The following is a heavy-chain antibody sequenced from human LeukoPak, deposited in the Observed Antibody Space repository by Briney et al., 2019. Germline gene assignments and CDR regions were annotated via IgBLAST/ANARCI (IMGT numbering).Heavy chain of an antibody. J-gene: IGHJ4*02. CDR1: GGSISSYY. CDR3: ARASPGDFWSGYSAGYFDN. Sequence: SETLSLTCTVSGGSISSYYWSWIRQPPGKGLEWIGYIYYSGSTNYNPSLKSRVTISVDTSKNQFSLKLSSVTAADTAVYYCARASPGDFWSGYSAGYFDNWGQGTLVTVSS. CDR2: IYYSGST. V-gene: IGHV4-59*01. D-gene: IGHD3-3*01.